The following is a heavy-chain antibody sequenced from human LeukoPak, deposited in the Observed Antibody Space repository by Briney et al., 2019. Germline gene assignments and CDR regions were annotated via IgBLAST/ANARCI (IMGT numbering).Heavy chain of an antibody. CDR1: GYTFTGYY. CDR3: AADLKHIVVAPAFDI. CDR2: INPNSGGT. D-gene: IGHD2-21*01. Sequence: GASVKVSCKASGYTFTGYYMHWVRQAPGQGLEWMGWINPNSGGTNYAQKFQGRVTITRDMSTSTAYMELSSLRSEDTAVYYCAADLKHIVVAPAFDIWGQGTMVTVSS. J-gene: IGHJ3*02. V-gene: IGHV1-2*02.